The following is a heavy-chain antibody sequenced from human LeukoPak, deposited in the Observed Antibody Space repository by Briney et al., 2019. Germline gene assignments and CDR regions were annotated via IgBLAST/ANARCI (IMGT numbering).Heavy chain of an antibody. J-gene: IGHJ1*01. CDR3: TLFQH. Sequence: ASVKVSCRASGYTFVDYYIHWVRQAPGQGLEWMGWMNPNSGNTGYAQKFQGRVTITRNTSISTAYMELSSLRSEDTAVYYCTLFQHWGQGTLVTVSS. CDR2: MNPNSGNT. V-gene: IGHV1-8*03. CDR1: GYTFVDYY.